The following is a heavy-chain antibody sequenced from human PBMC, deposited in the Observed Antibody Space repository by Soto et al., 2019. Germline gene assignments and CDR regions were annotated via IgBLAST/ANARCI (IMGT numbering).Heavy chain of an antibody. Sequence: SETLSLTCTVSGGSISSYYWSWIRQLPGKGLEWIGYIYYSGSTNYNPSLKSRVTISVDTSKNQFSLKLSSVTAADTAVYYCARPTSSFRRYFDYWGQGTLVTVSS. J-gene: IGHJ4*02. CDR3: ARPTSSFRRYFDY. CDR1: GGSISSYY. D-gene: IGHD3-16*01. CDR2: IYYSGST. V-gene: IGHV4-59*12.